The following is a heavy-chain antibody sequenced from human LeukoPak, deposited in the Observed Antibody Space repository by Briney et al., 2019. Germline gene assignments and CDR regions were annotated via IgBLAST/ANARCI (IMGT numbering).Heavy chain of an antibody. D-gene: IGHD3-10*01. CDR1: GGSISSYY. J-gene: IGHJ6*03. CDR2: IYSSGST. V-gene: IGHV4-59*01. Sequence: TSETLSLTCTVSGGSISSYYWSWIRQPPGKGLEWIGYIYSSGSTNYNPSLKSRVTMSVDTSKNQFSLKVNSVTAADTAVYYCARVYDSGSQAYFYYMDVWGKGTTVTISS. CDR3: ARVYDSGSQAYFYYMDV.